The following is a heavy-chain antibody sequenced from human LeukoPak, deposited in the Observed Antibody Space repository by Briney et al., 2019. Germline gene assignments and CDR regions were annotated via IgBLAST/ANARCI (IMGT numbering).Heavy chain of an antibody. J-gene: IGHJ6*03. V-gene: IGHV1-18*01. CDR2: ISAYNGST. CDR1: GYTFTIYG. Sequence: ASVTVSFTGSGYTFTIYGISWGRQGPGQGLGWVGWISAYNGSTNYSQKLQGRGTITTDTSTSTAYMELRSLRSDHTAVYYCARGFGAGTTSGKYYYYYYMDVWDKGTTVTVSS. D-gene: IGHD1-1*01. CDR3: ARGFGAGTTSGKYYYYYYMDV.